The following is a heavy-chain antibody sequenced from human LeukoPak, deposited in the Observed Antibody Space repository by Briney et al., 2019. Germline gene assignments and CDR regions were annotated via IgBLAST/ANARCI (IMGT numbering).Heavy chain of an antibody. CDR2: ISSSGSTT. CDR1: GFTFSTYE. V-gene: IGHV3-48*03. CDR3: ARDLCSGERCSDY. J-gene: IGHJ4*02. D-gene: IGHD2-15*01. Sequence: GGSLRLSCAASGFTFSTYEMTWVRQAPGKGLEWLSYISSSGSTTYYADSVKGRFTISRDNAKNSLYLQMNSLRAEDTAVYYCARDLCSGERCSDYWGQGTLVTVSS.